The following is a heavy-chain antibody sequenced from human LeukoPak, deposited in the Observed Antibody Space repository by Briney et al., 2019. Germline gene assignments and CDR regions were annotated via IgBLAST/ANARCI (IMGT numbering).Heavy chain of an antibody. V-gene: IGHV4-59*01. CDR3: ARVDGGWYWNWFDP. CDR2: IYYSGST. D-gene: IGHD6-19*01. Sequence: PSGTLSLTCPVSGGSISSYYWSWIRQPPGKGLEWIGYIYYSGSTNYNPSLKSRVTISVDTSKNQFSLKLSSVTAADTAVYYCARVDGGWYWNWFDPWGQGTLVTVSS. J-gene: IGHJ5*02. CDR1: GGSISSYY.